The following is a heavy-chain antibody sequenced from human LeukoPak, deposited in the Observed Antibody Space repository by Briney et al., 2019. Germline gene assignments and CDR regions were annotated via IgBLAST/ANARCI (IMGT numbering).Heavy chain of an antibody. CDR3: ARTLIDYGSDWYFDL. J-gene: IGHJ2*01. CDR2: INHSGST. CDR1: GGAFSGYY. D-gene: IGHD4-17*01. Sequence: PSETLSLNCAVYGGAFSGYYWGWIRQPPGKGQEWIGEINHSGSTNYNPSLKSRVTISVDTPKNQFSLKLSSVTAADTAVYYCARTLIDYGSDWYFDLWGRGTLVTVSS. V-gene: IGHV4-34*01.